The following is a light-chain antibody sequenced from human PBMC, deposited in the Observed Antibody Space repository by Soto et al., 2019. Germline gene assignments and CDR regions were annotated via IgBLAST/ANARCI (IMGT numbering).Light chain of an antibody. CDR1: SGHSTYA. Sequence: QPVLTQSPSASASLGASVKLTCTLSSGHSTYAIAWHQQQSEKGPRYLTKLNSDGSHNKGDGIPDRFSGSSSGAERYLTISSLQSEDEADYYCQTWGTGIQVFGTGTKVTVL. V-gene: IGLV4-69*01. CDR3: QTWGTGIQV. CDR2: LNSDGSH. J-gene: IGLJ1*01.